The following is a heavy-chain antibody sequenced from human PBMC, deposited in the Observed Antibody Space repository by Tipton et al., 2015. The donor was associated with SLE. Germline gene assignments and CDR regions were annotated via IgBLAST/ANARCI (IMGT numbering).Heavy chain of an antibody. CDR3: ARGTIFGVVIDP. CDR1: GGSISSYY. V-gene: IGHV4-59*01. CDR2: IYYSGST. J-gene: IGHJ5*02. Sequence: GLVKPSETLSLTCPVSGGSISSYYWSWIRQPPGKGLEWIGYIYYSGSTNYNPSLKSRVTISVDTSKNQFSLKLSSVTAADTAVYYCARGTIFGVVIDPWGQGTLVTVSS. D-gene: IGHD3-3*01.